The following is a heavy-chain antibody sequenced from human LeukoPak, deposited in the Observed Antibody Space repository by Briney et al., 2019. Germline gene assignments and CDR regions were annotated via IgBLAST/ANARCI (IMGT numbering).Heavy chain of an antibody. CDR2: ISSSSSYI. Sequence: GGSLRLSCAASGFTFSSYSMNWVRQAPGKGLEWVSSISSSSSYIYYADSVKGRFTISRDNAKNSLYLQMNSLRAEDMALYYCAKDTDRNYYDSSGYIDYWGQGTLVTVSS. D-gene: IGHD3-22*01. J-gene: IGHJ4*02. CDR3: AKDTDRNYYDSSGYIDY. V-gene: IGHV3-21*04. CDR1: GFTFSSYS.